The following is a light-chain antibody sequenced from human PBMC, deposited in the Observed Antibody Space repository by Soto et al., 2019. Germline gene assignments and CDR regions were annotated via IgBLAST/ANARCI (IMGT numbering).Light chain of an antibody. V-gene: IGKV1-17*01. CDR1: QDIRNV. CDR2: AAS. Sequence: DIQMTQSPSSLSASVGDRVTVTCRASQDIRNVLGWYKQKPGKAPKRLIYAASSLRCGVPSRFRGIGSGTEFTLPISSLQPEDFATYYFVQHHYFPLTFGGGTKVVIK. J-gene: IGKJ4*01. CDR3: VQHHYFPLT.